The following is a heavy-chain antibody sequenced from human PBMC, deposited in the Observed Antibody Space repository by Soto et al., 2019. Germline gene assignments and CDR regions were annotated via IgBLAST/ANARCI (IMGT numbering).Heavy chain of an antibody. CDR2: IYYSGST. D-gene: IGHD3-3*01. CDR3: ARGQYDFWSPYYYYYMDV. Sequence: PSETLSLTCTVSGGSISSYYWSWIRQPPGKGLEWIGYIYYSGSTNYNPSLKSRVTISVDTSKNQFSLKLSSVTAADTAVYYCARGQYDFWSPYYYYYMDVWGKGTTVTVSS. V-gene: IGHV4-59*01. J-gene: IGHJ6*03. CDR1: GGSISSYY.